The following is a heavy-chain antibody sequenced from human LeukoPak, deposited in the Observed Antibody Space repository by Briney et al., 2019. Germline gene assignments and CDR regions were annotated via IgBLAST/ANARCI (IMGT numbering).Heavy chain of an antibody. J-gene: IGHJ4*02. V-gene: IGHV1-69*04. Sequence: SVKVSCKASGGTFSSYAISWVRQAPGQGLEWMGRIIPILGIANYAQKFQGRVTITADKSTSTAYMELSSLRSEDTAVYYCARETLGAFEYYFDYWGQGTLVTVSS. CDR1: GGTFSSYA. CDR3: ARETLGAFEYYFDY. D-gene: IGHD1-26*01. CDR2: IIPILGIA.